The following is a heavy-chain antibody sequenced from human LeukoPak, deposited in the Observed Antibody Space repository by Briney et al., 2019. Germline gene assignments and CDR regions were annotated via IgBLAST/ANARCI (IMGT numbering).Heavy chain of an antibody. D-gene: IGHD2-2*01. CDR1: GGSISSGDYY. CDR2: IYYSGST. CDR3: PKSQLLSVACSAP. Sequence: SETLSLTCTVSGGSISSGDYYWSWIRQPPGKGLEWIGYIYYSGSTYYNPSLKSRVTISVDTSKNQFSLKLSSVTAADTAVYYCPKSQLLSVACSAPWGQGPRVTVSP. J-gene: IGHJ5*02. V-gene: IGHV4-30-4*08.